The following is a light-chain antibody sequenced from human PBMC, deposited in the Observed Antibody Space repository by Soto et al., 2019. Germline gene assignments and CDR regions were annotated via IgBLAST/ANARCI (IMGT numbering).Light chain of an antibody. CDR1: QSVSSN. CDR3: QQYNNWPPYT. CDR2: YAS. V-gene: IGKV3-15*01. Sequence: IVMTQSPATLSVSPGERATLSCRASQSVSSNVAWYQQKPGQAPRLLIYYASTRATGIPARFSGRGSGTEFTLTISSLQSEDFAVYYCQQYNNWPPYTFGQGTKLEIK. J-gene: IGKJ2*01.